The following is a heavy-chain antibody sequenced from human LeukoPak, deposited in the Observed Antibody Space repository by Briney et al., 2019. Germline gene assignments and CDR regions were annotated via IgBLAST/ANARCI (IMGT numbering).Heavy chain of an antibody. CDR3: SRVSWLLQRAWHLVY. D-gene: IGHD6-19*01. J-gene: IGHJ4*01. V-gene: IGHV3-53*04. CDR2: IYSGGNT. CDR1: GFTFTTNY. Sequence: GGSLRLSCAASGFTFTTNYMIWVRQAPGKGLEWVSVIYSGGNTYYSDSVKGGFTISRHNSKNTLYLQINSMIAEDTTVFYCSRVSWLLQRAWHLVYWGERTLVTVSS.